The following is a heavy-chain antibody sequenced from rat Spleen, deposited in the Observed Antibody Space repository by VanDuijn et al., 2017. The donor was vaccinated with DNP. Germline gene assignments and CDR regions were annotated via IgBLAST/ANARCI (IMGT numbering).Heavy chain of an antibody. CDR3: TRGGWYYFDY. Sequence: EVQLLESGVGLVQPGRSLQVSCAASGFTSRNYGMAWVRQAPANGLDWVPTMSYDGDTTYYRDSVKGRFTISRDNAKSTLYLQVNSLRSEDTATYYCTRGGWYYFDYWGQGVMVTVSS. CDR2: MSYDGDTT. V-gene: IGHV5-29*01. J-gene: IGHJ2*01. CDR1: GFTSRNYG.